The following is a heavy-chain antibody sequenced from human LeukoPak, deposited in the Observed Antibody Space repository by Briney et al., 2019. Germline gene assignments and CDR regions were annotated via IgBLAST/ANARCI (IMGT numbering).Heavy chain of an antibody. J-gene: IGHJ4*02. V-gene: IGHV3-15*01. CDR2: IKTKSEGGTT. CDR3: AADLDASNTLDS. Sequence: PGGSLRLSCVGSGFTFSNTWMNWVRRAPGKGLEWVGRIKTKSEGGTTHYAAHVKGRFTISGDDSKKTIFLQMNSLKIEDTAIYFCAADLDASNTLDSWGQGALVTVSS. D-gene: IGHD1-1*01. CDR1: GFTFSNTW.